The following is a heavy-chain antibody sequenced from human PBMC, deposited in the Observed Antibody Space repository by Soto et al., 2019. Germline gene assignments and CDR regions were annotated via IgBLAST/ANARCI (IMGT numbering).Heavy chain of an antibody. D-gene: IGHD6-19*01. CDR1: GFTFSDHW. CDR3: ARDGSGGSHY. CDR2: TRQDGGEK. J-gene: IGHJ4*02. Sequence: PGGSLRLSCAASGFTFSDHWMSWLRQAPGKGLEWVANTRQDGGEKYYVDSVKGRFTISRDNAKNSLYLQMNNLRVEDTAIYYCARDGSGGSHYWGRGTLVTVSS. V-gene: IGHV3-7*01.